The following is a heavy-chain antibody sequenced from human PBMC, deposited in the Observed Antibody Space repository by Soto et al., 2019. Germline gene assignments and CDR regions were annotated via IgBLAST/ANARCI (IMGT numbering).Heavy chain of an antibody. Sequence: SETLSLTCTVSGGSISSYYWSWIRQPAGKGLEWIGRIYTSGSTNYNPSLKSRVTMSVDTSKNQFSLKLSSVTAADTAVYYCARAVGYSGYDFAFDISCQTTMVTVSS. J-gene: IGHJ3*02. D-gene: IGHD5-12*01. V-gene: IGHV4-4*07. CDR2: IYTSGST. CDR3: ARAVGYSGYDFAFDI. CDR1: GGSISSYY.